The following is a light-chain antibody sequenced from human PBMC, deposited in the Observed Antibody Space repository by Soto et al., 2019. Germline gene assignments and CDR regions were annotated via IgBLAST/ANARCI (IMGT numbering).Light chain of an antibody. CDR1: QSVSSY. Sequence: EIVLTQSPATLSLSPGERATLSCRASQSVSSYLAWYQQKPGQAPRLLIYDTSNRATGIQARFSGSGSGTDFTLTISSLEPEDFAVYYCQQRGNWPLTFGGGTKVEIE. V-gene: IGKV3-11*01. J-gene: IGKJ4*01. CDR3: QQRGNWPLT. CDR2: DTS.